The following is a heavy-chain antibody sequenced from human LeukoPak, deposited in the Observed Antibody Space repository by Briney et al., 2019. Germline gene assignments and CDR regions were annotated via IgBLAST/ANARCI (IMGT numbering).Heavy chain of an antibody. V-gene: IGHV4-4*02. J-gene: IGHJ6*02. CDR3: ARANYGMDV. Sequence: PGGSLRLSCAASGFTFSSYAMSWVRQPPGKGLEWIGEIYHSGSTNYNPSLKSRVTISVDKSKNQFSLKLSSVTAADTAVYYCARANYGMDVWGQGTTVTVSS. CDR2: IYHSGST. CDR1: GFTFSSYAM.